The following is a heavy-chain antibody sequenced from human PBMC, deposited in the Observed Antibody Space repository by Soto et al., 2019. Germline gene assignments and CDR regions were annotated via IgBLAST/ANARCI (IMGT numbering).Heavy chain of an antibody. CDR3: ARSGPGGYIDY. CDR2: KYYRSKWHS. V-gene: IGHV6-1*01. Sequence: SHTLSVTCAMSGSSVSSNNAAWHWITESPSRGLEWLASKYYRSKWHSGYAVCVRSRISISPDTSKNRFPLQLNSVTPDDPAVYSCARSGPGGYIDYWGRGTLVTVSS. D-gene: IGHD3-22*01. CDR1: GSSVSSNNAA. J-gene: IGHJ4*02.